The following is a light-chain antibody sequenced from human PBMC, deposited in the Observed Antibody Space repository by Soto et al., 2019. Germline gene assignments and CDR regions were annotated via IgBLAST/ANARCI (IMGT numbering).Light chain of an antibody. CDR1: QSISTW. Sequence: DIQMTQSPSTLSASVGDRVTITCRSSQSISTWLAWYQQKPGKVHKLLIYEASSLESGVPSRFSGSGSGTEFTLTIRSLQSEDFALYYGQHYENWPPWTVGQGTKVDIK. CDR3: QHYENWPPWT. J-gene: IGKJ1*01. CDR2: EAS. V-gene: IGKV1-5*01.